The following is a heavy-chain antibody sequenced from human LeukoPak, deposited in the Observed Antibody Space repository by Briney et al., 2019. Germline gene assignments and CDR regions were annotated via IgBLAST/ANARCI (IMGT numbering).Heavy chain of an antibody. CDR3: ARDICSSSSCYAFEY. D-gene: IGHD2-2*01. J-gene: IGHJ4*02. V-gene: IGHV3-30*02. CDR1: GFTFSSYG. Sequence: GGSLRLSCAASGFTFSSYGMHWVRQAPVKGLEWVAFIRFDGSDKYYADSVKGRFTISRDNSKNTLYVQMNSLRVEDTAVYHCARDICSSSSCYAFEYWGQGALVTVSS. CDR2: IRFDGSDK.